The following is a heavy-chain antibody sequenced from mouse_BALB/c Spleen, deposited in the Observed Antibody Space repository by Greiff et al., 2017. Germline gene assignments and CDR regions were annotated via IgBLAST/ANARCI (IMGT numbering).Heavy chain of an antibody. CDR1: GYIFTSYW. D-gene: IGHD1-1*01. CDR2: IYPGTGST. CDR3: AITTVVATDFDY. V-gene: IGHV1S132*01. Sequence: VQVVESGAELVRPGASVKLSCKTSGYIFTSYWIHWVKQRSGQGLEWIATIYPGTGSTYYNEKFKGKATLTADKSSSTAYMQLSSLKSEDSAVYFCAITTVVATDFDYWGQGTTLTVSS. J-gene: IGHJ2*01.